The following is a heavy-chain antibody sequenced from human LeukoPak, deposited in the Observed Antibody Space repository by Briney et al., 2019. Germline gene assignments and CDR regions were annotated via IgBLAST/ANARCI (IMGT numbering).Heavy chain of an antibody. Sequence: SETLSLTCTVSSGSIRSHFWSWIRQPPGKGLEWIGYVYDSGYTKYRPSLKSRVTISIDTSKNQYSLNLNSVTAAYAAVYYCARTIQGRPYYFDSWGQGTLVTVSS. J-gene: IGHJ4*02. V-gene: IGHV4-59*11. D-gene: IGHD6-6*01. CDR3: ARTIQGRPYYFDS. CDR1: SGSIRSHF. CDR2: VYDSGYT.